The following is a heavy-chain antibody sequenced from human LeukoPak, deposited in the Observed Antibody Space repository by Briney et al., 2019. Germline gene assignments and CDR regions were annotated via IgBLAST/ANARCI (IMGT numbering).Heavy chain of an antibody. CDR1: GGSISSYY. Sequence: SETLTLTCTVSGGSISSYYWSWIRQPPGKGLEWIGYIYYSGSTNYNTSLKSRVTISVDTSKNQFSLKLSSVTAADTAVYYCARDTIAVAGQNAFDIWGQGTVVTVSS. D-gene: IGHD6-19*01. J-gene: IGHJ3*02. V-gene: IGHV4-59*12. CDR3: ARDTIAVAGQNAFDI. CDR2: IYYSGST.